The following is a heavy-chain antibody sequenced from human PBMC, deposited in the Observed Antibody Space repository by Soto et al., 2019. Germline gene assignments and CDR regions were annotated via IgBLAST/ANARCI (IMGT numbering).Heavy chain of an antibody. CDR3: GHSGLTSLGDY. CDR1: GFSLSTYGVG. Sequence: QITLKESGPTLVKPTQTLTLTCTFSGFSLSTYGVGVAWIRQPPGKALEWLALIYWDDDLRYGPSLRNRLTITKDTSKHQVVLTMTNVDPMDTATYYCGHSGLTSLGDYWGQGTVVTVSS. J-gene: IGHJ4*02. D-gene: IGHD2-2*01. CDR2: IYWDDDL. V-gene: IGHV2-5*05.